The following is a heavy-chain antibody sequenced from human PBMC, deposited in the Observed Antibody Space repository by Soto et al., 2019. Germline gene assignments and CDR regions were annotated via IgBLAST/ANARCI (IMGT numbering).Heavy chain of an antibody. J-gene: IGHJ3*02. Sequence: GGSLRLSCAASGFTFSSYSMNWVRQAPGKGLEWVSSISSSSSYIYYADSVKGRFTISRDNAKNSLYLQMNSLRAEDTAVYYCARESYDSSGYYQDGAFDIWGHGTMVTPSS. V-gene: IGHV3-21*01. CDR2: ISSSSSYI. CDR3: ARESYDSSGYYQDGAFDI. CDR1: GFTFSSYS. D-gene: IGHD3-22*01.